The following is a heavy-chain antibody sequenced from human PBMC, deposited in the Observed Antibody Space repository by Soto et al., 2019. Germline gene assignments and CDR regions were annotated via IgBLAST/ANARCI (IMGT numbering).Heavy chain of an antibody. CDR3: ATGRSEVVPGAMDT. CDR2: IYPTGST. Sequence: SETLSLTCTVSGDSFSNYYCNWVRKSAGKGLEWVGRIYPTGSTTYNPSLKSRLTMSVDTSKNQFSLRLTSMTAADTTVYYCATGRSEVVPGAMDTWGQGTLVTVSS. V-gene: IGHV4-4*07. CDR1: GDSFSNYY. D-gene: IGHD2-2*01. J-gene: IGHJ5*02.